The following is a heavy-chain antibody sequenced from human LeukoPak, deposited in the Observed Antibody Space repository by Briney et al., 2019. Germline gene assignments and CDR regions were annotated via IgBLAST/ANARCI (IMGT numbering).Heavy chain of an antibody. J-gene: IGHJ5*01. CDR1: GGSISSSDYR. Sequence: SETLSLTCTVSGGSISSSDYRWGWIRQPPGKGLGWIGTMGYGVSGDYNASLRSRLAISFDTSKNQFSLRLTSVTAADTAVYFCARHKGPHILRGVLRNNWLDSWGQGTLVAVSS. D-gene: IGHD3-10*01. V-gene: IGHV4-39*01. CDR3: ARHKGPHILRGVLRNNWLDS. CDR2: MGYGVSG.